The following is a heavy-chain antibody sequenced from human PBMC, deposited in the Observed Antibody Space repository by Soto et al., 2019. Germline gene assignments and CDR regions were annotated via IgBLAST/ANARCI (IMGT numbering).Heavy chain of an antibody. CDR2: ISYDGSNK. V-gene: IGHV3-30-3*01. CDR3: ARRLRHFDY. D-gene: IGHD2-21*02. Sequence: ESGGGVVQPGRSLRLSCAASGFTFSSYAMHWVRQAPGKGLEWVAVISYDGSNKYYADSVKGRFTISRDNSKNTLYLQMNSLRAEDTAVYYCARRLRHFDYWGQGTLVTVSS. J-gene: IGHJ4*02. CDR1: GFTFSSYA.